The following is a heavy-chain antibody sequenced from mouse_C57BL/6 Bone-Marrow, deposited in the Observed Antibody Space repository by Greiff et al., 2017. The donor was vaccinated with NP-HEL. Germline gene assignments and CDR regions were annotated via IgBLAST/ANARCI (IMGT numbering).Heavy chain of an antibody. D-gene: IGHD2-3*01. CDR1: GFTFSDYY. J-gene: IGHJ3*01. CDR2: ISNGGGST. V-gene: IGHV5-12*01. CDR3: ARWANDGYFFAY. Sequence: EVQRVESGGGLVQPGGSLKLSCAASGFTFSDYYMYWVRQTPEKRLEWVASISNGGGSTSYPDTVTGRFTISRANAKDILYLQMSRLKSEDTAMYYCARWANDGYFFAYWGQGTPVTVSS.